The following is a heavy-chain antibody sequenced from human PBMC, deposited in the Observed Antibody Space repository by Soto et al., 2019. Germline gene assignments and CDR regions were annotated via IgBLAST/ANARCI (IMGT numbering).Heavy chain of an antibody. CDR2: ISYDGSNK. Sequence: QVQLVESGGGVVQPGRSLRLSCAASGFTFSSYAMHWVRQAPGKGLEWVAVISYDGSNKYYADSVKGRFTISRDNSKNTLYLQMNSRRAEDTAVYYCARDGGSIAAAGTFDYWGQGTLVTVSS. CDR1: GFTFSSYA. D-gene: IGHD6-13*01. CDR3: ARDGGSIAAAGTFDY. V-gene: IGHV3-30-3*01. J-gene: IGHJ4*02.